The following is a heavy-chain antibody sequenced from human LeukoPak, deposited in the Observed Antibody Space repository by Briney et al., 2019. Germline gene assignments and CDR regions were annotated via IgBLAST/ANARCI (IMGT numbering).Heavy chain of an antibody. CDR3: AKDRSWGMNSAEY. D-gene: IGHD7-27*01. CDR2: IRYDGSRT. J-gene: IGHJ4*02. Sequence: PGGSLRLSCAASGFIFKNFGMYWVRQAPGKGLERVAFIRYDGSRTYYTDSVKGRFTISRDNSNNTLYLQMNSLRPEDTAVYFCAKDRSWGMNSAEYWGQGTLVTVSS. V-gene: IGHV3-30*02. CDR1: GFIFKNFG.